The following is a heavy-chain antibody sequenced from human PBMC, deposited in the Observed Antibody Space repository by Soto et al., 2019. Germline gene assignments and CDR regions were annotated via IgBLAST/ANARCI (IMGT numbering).Heavy chain of an antibody. D-gene: IGHD4-4*01. J-gene: IGHJ6*02. Sequence: QVHLEQSGAEVKKPGSSVKVSCKASGGTFSISAISWVRQAPGQGLEWMGGIMPIFRTPDYAPKFQGRVPVTADESTSTAYMEWSGLKSDDKAVYYCARDKDRLQLGGNYYYILDVWGQGTTVTVSS. CDR1: GGTFSISA. V-gene: IGHV1-69*12. CDR3: ARDKDRLQLGGNYYYILDV. CDR2: IMPIFRTP.